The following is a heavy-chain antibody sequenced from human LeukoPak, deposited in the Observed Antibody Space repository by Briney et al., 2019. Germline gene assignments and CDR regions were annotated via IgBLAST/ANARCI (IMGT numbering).Heavy chain of an antibody. V-gene: IGHV1-18*04. Sequence: ASVKVSCKASGYTLSNYGIIWVRQAPGQGLEWMGWISAYNDHTTYAQKFQGRVTMTTDTSTSKAYMELRSLRSDDTAVYYCARAYYDLWNGYYSAAFDYWGQGTLVTVSS. CDR3: ARAYYDLWNGYYSAAFDY. CDR1: GYTLSNYG. J-gene: IGHJ4*02. D-gene: IGHD3-3*01. CDR2: ISAYNDHT.